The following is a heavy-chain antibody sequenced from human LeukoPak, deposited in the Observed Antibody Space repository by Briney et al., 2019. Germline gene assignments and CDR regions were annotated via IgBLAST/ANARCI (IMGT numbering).Heavy chain of an antibody. Sequence: SETLSLTCTVSGGSLSSGGYYWSWIRQHPGKGLEWIGYIYYSGSTYYNPSLKSRVTISVDTSKNQFSLKLSSVTAADTAVYYCATGPILFSSSWSPTNNYFDYWGQGTLVTVSS. CDR2: IYYSGST. J-gene: IGHJ4*02. CDR1: GGSLSSGGYY. V-gene: IGHV4-31*03. D-gene: IGHD6-13*01. CDR3: ATGPILFSSSWSPTNNYFDY.